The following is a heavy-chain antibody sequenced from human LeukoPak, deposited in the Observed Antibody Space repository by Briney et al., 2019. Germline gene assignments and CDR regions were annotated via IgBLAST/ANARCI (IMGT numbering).Heavy chain of an antibody. J-gene: IGHJ4*02. CDR1: GFTFSVAA. Sequence: PGGSLRLSCAASGFTFSVAAMTWVRQAPGKGPEWVSVIYSGGSTYYADSVKGRFTISRDNSKNTLYLQMNSLRAEDTAVYHCARVDSRTAQFDYWGQGTLVTVSS. D-gene: IGHD6-13*01. CDR3: ARVDSRTAQFDY. CDR2: IYSGGST. V-gene: IGHV3-66*01.